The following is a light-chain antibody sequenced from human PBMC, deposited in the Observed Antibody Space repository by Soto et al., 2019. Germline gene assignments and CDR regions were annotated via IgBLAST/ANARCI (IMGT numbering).Light chain of an antibody. CDR2: NND. V-gene: IGLV1-51*01. Sequence: QSVLTQPPSVSAAPGQKVTISCFGSTSNIGNNFVSWYQLLPGTAPKLLIYNNDKRPSGIPDRFSGSKSGTSATLAITGLQTGDEADYYCGAWESSLNPYVFGTGTKVTVL. CDR1: TSNIGNNF. J-gene: IGLJ1*01. CDR3: GAWESSLNPYV.